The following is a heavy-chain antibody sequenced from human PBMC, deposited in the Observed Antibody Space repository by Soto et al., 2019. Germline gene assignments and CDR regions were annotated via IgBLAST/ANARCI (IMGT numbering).Heavy chain of an antibody. CDR3: ARGGYCTSTSCYKSNDY. Sequence: SVKVSCKASGGTFSSYAISWVRQAPGQGLEWMGGIIPIFGTANYAQKFQGRVTITADESTSTAYMELSSLRSEDTAVYYCARGGYCTSTSCYKSNDYWGQGTLVTVSS. V-gene: IGHV1-69*13. D-gene: IGHD2-2*01. CDR2: IIPIFGTA. J-gene: IGHJ4*02. CDR1: GGTFSSYA.